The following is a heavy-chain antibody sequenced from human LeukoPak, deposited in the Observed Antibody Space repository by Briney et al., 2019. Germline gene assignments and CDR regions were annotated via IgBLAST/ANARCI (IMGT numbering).Heavy chain of an antibody. D-gene: IGHD5-12*01. V-gene: IGHV4-34*01. J-gene: IGHJ4*02. Sequence: SETLSLTCAVHGGSFSGFYWTWMRQPPGKGLEWIGENTHDGRTSYNPSFKSRATISVDTSKNQFSLKLSSVTAADTAVYYCARVARSCFDYWGQGTLVTVSS. CDR1: GGSFSGFY. CDR2: NTHDGRT. CDR3: ARVARSCFDY.